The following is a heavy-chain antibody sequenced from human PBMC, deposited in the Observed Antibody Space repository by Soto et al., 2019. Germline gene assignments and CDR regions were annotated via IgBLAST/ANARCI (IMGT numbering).Heavy chain of an antibody. J-gene: IGHJ3*02. V-gene: IGHV3-21*01. CDR2: ISSSSSYI. D-gene: IGHD3-22*01. CDR3: ARVSSTYYYDSGDAFDI. Sequence: GWSLRLSCAASGFTFSSYSMNWVRQAPGKGLEWVSSISSSSSYIYYADSVKGRSTISRDNAKNSLYLQMNSLRAEETAVYYCARVSSTYYYDSGDAFDIWGQGTMVTVSS. CDR1: GFTFSSYS.